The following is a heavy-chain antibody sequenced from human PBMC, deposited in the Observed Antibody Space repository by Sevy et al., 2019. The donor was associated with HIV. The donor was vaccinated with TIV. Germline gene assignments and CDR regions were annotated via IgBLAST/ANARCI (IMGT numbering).Heavy chain of an antibody. Sequence: GGSLRLSCAASGFTFSSYAMHWVRQAPGKGLEWVAVISYDGSNKYYADSVKGRFTISRDTFKNTQYLQMSSLRAEDTAVYCCTRESGGLDYGDYYFDYWGQGTLVTVSS. V-gene: IGHV3-30-3*01. J-gene: IGHJ4*02. D-gene: IGHD4-17*01. CDR3: TRESGGLDYGDYYFDY. CDR1: GFTFSSYA. CDR2: ISYDGSNK.